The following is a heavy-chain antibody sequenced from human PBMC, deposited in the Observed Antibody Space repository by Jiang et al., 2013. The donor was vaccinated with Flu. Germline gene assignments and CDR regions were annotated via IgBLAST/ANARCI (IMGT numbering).Heavy chain of an antibody. V-gene: IGHV3-33*01. Sequence: SCAASGFTFSSYGMHWVRQAPGKGLEWVAVIWYDGSNKYYADSVKGRFTISRDNSKNTLYLQMNSLRAEDTAVYYCARDAGVRWLAYWYFDLWGRGTLVTVSS. CDR2: IWYDGSNK. J-gene: IGHJ2*01. CDR3: ARDAGVRWLAYWYFDL. CDR1: GFTFSSYG. D-gene: IGHD6-19*01.